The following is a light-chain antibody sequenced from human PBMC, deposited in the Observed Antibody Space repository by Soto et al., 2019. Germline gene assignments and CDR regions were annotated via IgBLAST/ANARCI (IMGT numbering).Light chain of an antibody. CDR2: GAS. CDR3: QQYNNWPTWT. Sequence: EIVMTQSPATLSVSPGERATLSCRASQSVSSNLAWYQQKPGQAPRLRIYGASTRATGIPARFSGSGSGTEFPRTISSLQSEDFAVYYCQQYNNWPTWTFGQGTKVEIK. J-gene: IGKJ1*01. V-gene: IGKV3-15*01. CDR1: QSVSSN.